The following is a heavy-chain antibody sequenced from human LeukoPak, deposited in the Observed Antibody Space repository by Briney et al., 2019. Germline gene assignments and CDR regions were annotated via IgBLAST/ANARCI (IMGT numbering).Heavy chain of an antibody. CDR1: GYTFTGYY. CDR2: INPNSGGT. J-gene: IGHJ3*02. Sequence: GASVKVSCKASGYTFTGYYMHWVRQAPGQGLEWMGWINPNSGGTNYAQKFQGRVTMTRDTSISTAYMELSRLRSDDTAVYYCARDRADHRAAFDIWGQGTIVTVSS. CDR3: ARDRADHRAAFDI. V-gene: IGHV1-2*02. D-gene: IGHD1-14*01.